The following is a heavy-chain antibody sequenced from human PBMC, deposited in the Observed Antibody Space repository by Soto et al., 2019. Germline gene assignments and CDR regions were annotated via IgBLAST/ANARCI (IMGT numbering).Heavy chain of an antibody. Sequence: SETLSLTCAVYGGSFSGYYWSWIRQPPGKGLEWIGEINHSGSTNYNPSLKSRVTISVDTSKNQFSLKLSSVTAADTAVYYCARAEVGIAVAGTTLNYYYYGMDVWGQGTTVTVSS. D-gene: IGHD6-19*01. CDR1: GGSFSGYY. CDR3: ARAEVGIAVAGTTLNYYYYGMDV. J-gene: IGHJ6*02. V-gene: IGHV4-34*01. CDR2: INHSGST.